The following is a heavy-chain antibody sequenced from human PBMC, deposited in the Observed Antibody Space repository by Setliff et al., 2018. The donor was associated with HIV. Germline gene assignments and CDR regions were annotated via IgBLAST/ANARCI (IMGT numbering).Heavy chain of an antibody. J-gene: IGHJ3*02. CDR2: INPNSGGT. CDR3: ATITVAGTGAFDI. Sequence: ASVKVSCKASGYTFTGYYVHWVRQAPGQGLEWMGWINPNSGGTNYAQKFQGRVTMTRDTSTTTAYMELRSLRSDDTAVYYCATITVAGTGAFDIWGQGTMVTVSS. D-gene: IGHD6-19*01. CDR1: GYTFTGYY. V-gene: IGHV1-2*02.